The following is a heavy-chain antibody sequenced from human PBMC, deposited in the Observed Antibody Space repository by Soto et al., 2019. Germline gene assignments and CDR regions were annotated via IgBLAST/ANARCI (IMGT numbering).Heavy chain of an antibody. CDR2: IYYSGST. CDR1: GGSISSSSYY. CDR3: ASRPYYYDSSGYYSSAFDI. J-gene: IGHJ3*02. D-gene: IGHD3-22*01. Sequence: QLQLQESGPGLVKPSETLSLTCTVSGGSISSSSYYWGWIRQPPGKGLEWIGSIYYSGSTYYNPSLKSQVTISVDTSKNQFSLKLSSVTAADTAVYYCASRPYYYDSSGYYSSAFDIWGQGTMVTVSS. V-gene: IGHV4-39*01.